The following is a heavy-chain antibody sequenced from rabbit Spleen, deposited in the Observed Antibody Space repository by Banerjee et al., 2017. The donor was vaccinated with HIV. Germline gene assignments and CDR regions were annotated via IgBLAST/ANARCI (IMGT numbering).Heavy chain of an antibody. J-gene: IGHJ4*01. Sequence: QQQLEESGGGLVKPGGTLTLTCTASGVSFSSGNYMCWVRQAPGKGLEWIGCIYGGSSGNTYYATWAKGRFTISKTSSTTVTLQMNSLTAADTATYFCARYDNSIGDLDLWGPGTLVTVS. CDR3: ARYDNSIGDLDL. CDR2: IYGGSSGNT. D-gene: IGHD2-1*01. V-gene: IGHV1S45*01. CDR1: GVSFSSGNY.